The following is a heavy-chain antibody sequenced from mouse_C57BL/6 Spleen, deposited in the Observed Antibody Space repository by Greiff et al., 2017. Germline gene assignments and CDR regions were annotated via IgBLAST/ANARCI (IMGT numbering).Heavy chain of an antibody. CDR1: GYSITSGYD. J-gene: IGHJ1*03. Sequence: EVKLQESGPGMVKPSQSLSLTCTVTGYSITSGYDWHWIRHFPGNKLEWMGYISYSGSTNYNPSLKSRISITHDTSKNHFFLKLNSVTTEDTATYYCARGWLLQGYFDVWGTGTTVTVSS. D-gene: IGHD2-3*01. CDR3: ARGWLLQGYFDV. V-gene: IGHV3-1*01. CDR2: ISYSGST.